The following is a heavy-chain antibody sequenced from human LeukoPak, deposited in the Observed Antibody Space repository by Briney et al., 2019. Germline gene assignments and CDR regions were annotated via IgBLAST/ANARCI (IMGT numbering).Heavy chain of an antibody. Sequence: PGGSLRLSCAASGFTFSSYSMNWVRQAPGKGLEWVSYISSSGRTIYYADSVKGRFTISRDNAKKSLYLQMNSLRAEDTAVYYCAELGITMIGGVWGKGTTVTISS. V-gene: IGHV3-48*04. CDR3: AELGITMIGGV. CDR1: GFTFSSYS. J-gene: IGHJ6*04. CDR2: ISSSGRTI. D-gene: IGHD3-10*02.